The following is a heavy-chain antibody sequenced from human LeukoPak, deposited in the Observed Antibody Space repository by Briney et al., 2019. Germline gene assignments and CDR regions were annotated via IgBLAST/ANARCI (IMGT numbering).Heavy chain of an antibody. CDR1: GYTFTNFG. D-gene: IGHD3-16*02. CDR3: ARAGVNIGGIIVNSLDS. CDR2: ISGHNGNT. Sequence: GASVKVSCKTSGYTFTNFGISWVRQAPGQGLEWMGWISGHNGNTKYAKNFQDRLKMTTDTSTTTAYMELRSLTPDDTGVYYCARAGVNIGGIIVNSLDSWGQGTLVTVSS. V-gene: IGHV1-18*01. J-gene: IGHJ4*02.